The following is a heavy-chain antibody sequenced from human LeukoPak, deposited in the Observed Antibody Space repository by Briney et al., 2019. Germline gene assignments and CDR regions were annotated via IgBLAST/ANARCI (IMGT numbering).Heavy chain of an antibody. CDR3: ARDSHTTGWFHFGPYPSYYLDS. CDR1: GGSLRGYY. V-gene: IGHV4-34*01. Sequence: PSETLSLTCAVYGGSLRGYYWSWIRQPPGKGLEWIGEINHSGSTNYNPSLKSRVTISVDTSKNQFSLGLSSVTAADTALYFCARDSHTTGWFHFGPYPSYYLDSWGQGTLVTVSS. CDR2: INHSGST. D-gene: IGHD1-1*01. J-gene: IGHJ4*02.